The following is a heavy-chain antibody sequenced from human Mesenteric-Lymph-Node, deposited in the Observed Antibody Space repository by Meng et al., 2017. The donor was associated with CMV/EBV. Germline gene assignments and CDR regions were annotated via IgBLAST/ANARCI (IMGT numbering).Heavy chain of an antibody. CDR3: ARDGDYYDSSGYNPFDY. J-gene: IGHJ4*02. Sequence: QLQLQESGPGLVKPSETLSLTCLVSGGSISSSSYYWGWIRQPPGKGLEWIGSIYYSGSTYYNPSLKSRVTISVDTSKNQFSLKLSSVTAADTAVYYCARDGDYYDSSGYNPFDYWGQGTLVTVSS. V-gene: IGHV4-39*07. CDR2: IYYSGST. D-gene: IGHD3-22*01. CDR1: GGSISSSSYY.